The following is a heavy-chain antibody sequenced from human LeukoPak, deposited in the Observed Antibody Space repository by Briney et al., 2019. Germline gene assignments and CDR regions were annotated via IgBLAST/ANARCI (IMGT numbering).Heavy chain of an antibody. V-gene: IGHV4-31*03. CDR1: GGSISSGGYY. D-gene: IGHD2-21*02. CDR3: AREAYCGGDCYSNWFDP. J-gene: IGHJ5*02. CDR2: IYYSGST. Sequence: SETLSLNCTVSGGSISSGGYYWSWIRQHPGKGLEWIGYIYYSGSTYYNPSLKSRVTISVDTSKNQFSLKLSSVTAADTAVYYCAREAYCGGDCYSNWFDPWGQGTLVTVSS.